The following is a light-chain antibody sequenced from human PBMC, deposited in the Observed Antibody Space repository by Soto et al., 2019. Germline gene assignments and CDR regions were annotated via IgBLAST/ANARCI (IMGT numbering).Light chain of an antibody. J-gene: IGKJ2*01. V-gene: IGKV3-20*01. Sequence: EIVLTQSPGTLSLSPGERATLSCRASQSVSSSYLAWFQQKPGQAPRLLIYGASSRATGIPDRFSGSGSGTDFTLTISRLEPEDSAVYYCQQYSTSPHTLGQGTKLEIK. CDR3: QQYSTSPHT. CDR1: QSVSSSY. CDR2: GAS.